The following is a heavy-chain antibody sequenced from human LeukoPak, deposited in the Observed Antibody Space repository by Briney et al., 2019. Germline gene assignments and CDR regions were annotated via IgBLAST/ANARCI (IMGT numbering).Heavy chain of an antibody. CDR3: ASSPLLVTTVTTGIDY. J-gene: IGHJ4*02. D-gene: IGHD4-11*01. Sequence: SVKVPCKASGGTFSSYAISWVRQALGQGLEWMGGIIPIFGTANYAQKFQGRVTITADESTSTAYMELSSLRSEDTAVYYCASSPLLVTTVTTGIDYWGQGTLVTVSS. CDR2: IIPIFGTA. V-gene: IGHV1-69*13. CDR1: GGTFSSYA.